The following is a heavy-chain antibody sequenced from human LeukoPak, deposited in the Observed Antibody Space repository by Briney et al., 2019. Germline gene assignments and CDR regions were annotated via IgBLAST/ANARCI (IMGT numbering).Heavy chain of an antibody. CDR2: INHSGST. J-gene: IGHJ4*02. CDR3: ASVGTMVYAIP. Sequence: GSLRLSCAASGFTFSSYAMSWIRQPPGKGLEWIGEINHSGSTNYNPSLKSRVTISVDTSKNQFSLKLSSVTAADTAVYYCASVGTMVYAIPWGQGTLVTVSS. CDR1: GFTFSSYA. D-gene: IGHD2-8*01. V-gene: IGHV4-34*01.